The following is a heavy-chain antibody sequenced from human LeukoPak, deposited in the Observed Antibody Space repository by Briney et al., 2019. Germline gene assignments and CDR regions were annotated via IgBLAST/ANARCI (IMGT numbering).Heavy chain of an antibody. CDR1: GFTFSSYA. J-gene: IGHJ4*02. CDR3: ARDPPTLYDFSSGYYLGY. D-gene: IGHD3-3*01. V-gene: IGHV3-23*01. CDR2: ISGGGGST. Sequence: GGSLRLSCAASGFTFSSYAMIWVRQAPGKGLEWVSSISGGGGSTYYADSVKGRFTISRDNSKNTLYLQMNSLRAEDTAVYYCARDPPTLYDFSSGYYLGYWGQGTLVTVSS.